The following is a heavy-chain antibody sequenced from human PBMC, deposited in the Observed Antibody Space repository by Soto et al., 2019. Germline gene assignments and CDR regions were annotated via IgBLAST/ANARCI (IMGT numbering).Heavy chain of an antibody. V-gene: IGHV3-74*01. Sequence: EVQLVEYGGGVVHPGGSLRLSCAVSGFTFSTYWMHWVRQAPGKGPVWVSRISLDGSRTSYADSVKGRFTISRDNAKNILYLQMRSLRSEDSAVYFCVRDRDYYDGRGYASPGDAFDVWGRGTAVAVSS. J-gene: IGHJ3*01. CDR3: VRDRDYYDGRGYASPGDAFDV. CDR1: GFTFSTYW. D-gene: IGHD3-22*01. CDR2: ISLDGSRT.